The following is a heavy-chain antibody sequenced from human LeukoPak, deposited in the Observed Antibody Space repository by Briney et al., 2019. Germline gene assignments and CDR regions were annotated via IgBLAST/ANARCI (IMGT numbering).Heavy chain of an antibody. CDR1: GGSISSGSYY. D-gene: IGHD4-17*01. J-gene: IGHJ4*02. Sequence: SETLSLTCTVSGGSISSGSYYWSWIRQPAGKGLEWIGRIYTTENTDYNPSLRSRVTISVDTSKNQFSLTLSSLTAADTAVYYCARVADYGVHCFDYWGQGILVTVSS. CDR2: IYTTENT. CDR3: ARVADYGVHCFDY. V-gene: IGHV4-61*02.